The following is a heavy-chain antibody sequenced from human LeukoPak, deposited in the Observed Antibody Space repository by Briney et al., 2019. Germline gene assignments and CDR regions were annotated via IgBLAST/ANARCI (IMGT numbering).Heavy chain of an antibody. CDR2: IYHSGST. CDR3: ARLTGYSSESWFDP. J-gene: IGHJ5*02. Sequence: SETLSLTCTVSGYSISSGYYWGWIRQPPGKGLEWIGSIYHSGSTNYNPSLKSRVTISVDTSKNQFSLKLSSVTAADTAVYYCARLTGYSSESWFDPWGQGTLVTVSS. CDR1: GYSISSGYY. D-gene: IGHD3-9*01. V-gene: IGHV4-38-2*02.